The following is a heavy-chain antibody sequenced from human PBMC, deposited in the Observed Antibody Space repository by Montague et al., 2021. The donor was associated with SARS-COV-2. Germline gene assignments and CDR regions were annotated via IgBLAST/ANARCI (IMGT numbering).Heavy chain of an antibody. CDR2: IDNSGPT. D-gene: IGHD3-10*01. V-gene: IGHV4-39*01. CDR1: GASINSDSYY. Sequence: SETLSLTCTVSGASINSDSYYRDWIRQPPGKGLEWIGSIDNSGPTSYISSLESRLTISEDTPKKQFSLRLTSVTAADTAMYHCARRQDYFGAGSYIFDVWGQGIMVTVSS. J-gene: IGHJ3*01. CDR3: ARRQDYFGAGSYIFDV.